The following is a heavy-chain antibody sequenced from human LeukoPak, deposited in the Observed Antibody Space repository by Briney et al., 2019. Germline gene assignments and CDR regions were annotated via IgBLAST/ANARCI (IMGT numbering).Heavy chain of an antibody. CDR1: GYIFTSYG. V-gene: IGHV1-18*01. D-gene: IGHD6-13*01. CDR3: ARATKKQLFYHYYYMDV. CDR2: ISVYNGNT. Sequence: GASVKVSCKASGYIFTSYGISWVRQAPGQGLEWMGWISVYNGNTNYAQKPQGRVTMTTDTSTSTAYMELRSLRSDDTAVYYCARATKKQLFYHYYYMDVWGKGTTVTVSS. J-gene: IGHJ6*03.